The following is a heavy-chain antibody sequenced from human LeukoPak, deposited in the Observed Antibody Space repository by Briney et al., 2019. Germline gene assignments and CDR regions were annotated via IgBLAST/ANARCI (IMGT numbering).Heavy chain of an antibody. J-gene: IGHJ4*02. Sequence: GGSLRLSCAASGFTVSSSFMTWVRQAPGKGLEWVSVIYSGGDTYYTDSVKGRFTISRDNSKNTLYLQMNSLRADDTAVYFCAKDLRDIAAAGTYHYWGQGTLVTVSS. CDR2: IYSGGDT. D-gene: IGHD6-13*01. V-gene: IGHV3-53*01. CDR1: GFTVSSSF. CDR3: AKDLRDIAAAGTYHY.